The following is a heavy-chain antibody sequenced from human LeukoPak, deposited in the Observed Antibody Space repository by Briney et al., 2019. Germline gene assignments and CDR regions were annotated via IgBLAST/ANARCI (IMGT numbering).Heavy chain of an antibody. Sequence: SVKVSCKASGGTFSSYAISWVRQAPGQGLEWMGRIISILGIANYAQKFQGRVTITADKSTSTAYMELSSLRSEDTAVYYCAREGGGGNPVFDYWGQGTLVTVSS. J-gene: IGHJ4*02. V-gene: IGHV1-69*04. D-gene: IGHD4-23*01. CDR3: AREGGGGNPVFDY. CDR1: GGTFSSYA. CDR2: IISILGIA.